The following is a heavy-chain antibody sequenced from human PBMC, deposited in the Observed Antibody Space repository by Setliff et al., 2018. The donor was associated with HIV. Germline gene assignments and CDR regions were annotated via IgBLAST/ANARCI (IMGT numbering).Heavy chain of an antibody. V-gene: IGHV3-23*01. CDR3: ATQTGFYNSHWYDY. Sequence: PGGSLRLSCAASGFTFSNYAMSWVRQAPGEGLEWVSAILSTGERTFYADSVKGRFTISRDNSKNTVYLQMNSLRAEDTAEYYCATQTGFYNSHWYDYWGQGTMVTVSS. D-gene: IGHD6-13*01. CDR2: ILSTGERT. J-gene: IGHJ4*02. CDR1: GFTFSNYA.